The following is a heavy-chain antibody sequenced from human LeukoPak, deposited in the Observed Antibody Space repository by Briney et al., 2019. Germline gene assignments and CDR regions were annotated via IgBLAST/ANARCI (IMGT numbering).Heavy chain of an antibody. J-gene: IGHJ4*02. CDR2: IKEDGREK. D-gene: IGHD5-18*01. Sequence: PGGSLRLSCAASGFTLTNNWMSWVRQAPGKGLEWVANIKEDGREKYYVGSVKGRFTISRDNAKNSLYLQMNSLRVEDTAVYYCARIRGYSYGLEYWGQGALITVSS. CDR1: GFTLTNNW. CDR3: ARIRGYSYGLEY. V-gene: IGHV3-7*01.